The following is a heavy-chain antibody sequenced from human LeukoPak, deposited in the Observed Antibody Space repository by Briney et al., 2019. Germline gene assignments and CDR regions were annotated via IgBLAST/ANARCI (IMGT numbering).Heavy chain of an antibody. D-gene: IGHD3-22*01. Sequence: PGGSLRLSCAASGFTFSSYAMSWVRQAPGKGLEWVSAISDNGGSTYYADSVKGRFTISRDNSKNTLYLQMNSLRAEDTAVYYCARVDSSGYPYYYYGMDVWGQGTTVTVSS. CDR3: ARVDSSGYPYYYYGMDV. V-gene: IGHV3-23*01. CDR1: GFTFSSYA. J-gene: IGHJ6*02. CDR2: ISDNGGST.